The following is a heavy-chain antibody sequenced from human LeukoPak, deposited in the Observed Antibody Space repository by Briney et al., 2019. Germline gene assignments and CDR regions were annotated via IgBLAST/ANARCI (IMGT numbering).Heavy chain of an antibody. CDR3: TRDRGGRWFGELLGFDN. J-gene: IGHJ4*02. D-gene: IGHD3-10*01. CDR2: IRSSHHGATR. CDR1: GFSFNDYI. Sequence: HAGGSLRLSCQASGFSFNDYIMSWVRQAPGKGLEWIAFIRSSHHGATREYAASVKGRFIISRDDSKNIAYLQMDSLKTEDTGVYFCTRDRGGRWFGELLGFDNWGQGTLLTVSS. V-gene: IGHV3-49*04.